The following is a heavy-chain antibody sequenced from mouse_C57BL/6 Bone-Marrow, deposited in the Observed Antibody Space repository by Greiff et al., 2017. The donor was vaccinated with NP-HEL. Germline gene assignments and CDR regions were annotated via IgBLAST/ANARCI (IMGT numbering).Heavy chain of an antibody. CDR1: GYTFTSYW. CDR3: ARCYCLYYYAMDY. CDR2: IDPSDSYT. J-gene: IGHJ4*01. Sequence: QVQLQQPGAELVRPGTSVKLSCKASGYTFTSYWMHWVKQRPGQGLEWIGVIDPSDSYTNYNQKFKGKATLTVDTSSSTAYMQLSSLTSEDSAVYYCARCYCLYYYAMDYWGQGTSFTVSS. D-gene: IGHD1-1*01. V-gene: IGHV1-59*01.